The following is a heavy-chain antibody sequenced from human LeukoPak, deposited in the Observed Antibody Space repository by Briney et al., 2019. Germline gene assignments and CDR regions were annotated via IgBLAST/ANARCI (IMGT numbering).Heavy chain of an antibody. Sequence: NPSETLSLTCTVSGGSISSYYWSWIRQPPGRGLEWIGYIYQSGSASYNPSLQSRVTISIDKSKNQFSLNLNSVTAADTAVYYCARNSYYDNSGEGAFDIWGQGTMVTVSS. D-gene: IGHD3-22*01. CDR2: IYQSGSA. CDR3: ARNSYYDNSGEGAFDI. J-gene: IGHJ3*02. CDR1: GGSISSYY. V-gene: IGHV4-59*12.